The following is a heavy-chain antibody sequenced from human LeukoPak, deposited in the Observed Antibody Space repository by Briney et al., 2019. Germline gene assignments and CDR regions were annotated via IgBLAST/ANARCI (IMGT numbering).Heavy chain of an antibody. Sequence: GGSLRLSCAASGFTFSNYAMSWVRQVPGKGLEWVSSISGTSGSAYSTDSVKGRFTISRDNSRNTLYLQMNSLRDEDTAIYYCAKSPEILTGYSPFDYWGQGTLVTVSS. J-gene: IGHJ4*02. V-gene: IGHV3-23*01. CDR2: ISGTSGSA. CDR3: AKSPEILTGYSPFDY. D-gene: IGHD3-9*01. CDR1: GFTFSNYA.